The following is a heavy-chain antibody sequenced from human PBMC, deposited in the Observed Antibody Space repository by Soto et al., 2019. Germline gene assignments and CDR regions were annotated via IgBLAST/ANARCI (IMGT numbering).Heavy chain of an antibody. Sequence: SVKVSCKASGGTFSSYAISWVRQAPGQGLEWMGGIIPIFGTANYAQKFQGRVTITADESTSTAYMELSSLRSEDTAVYYCARAGPGIAVAGTYYFDYWGQGTLVTVYS. J-gene: IGHJ4*02. CDR1: GGTFSSYA. CDR2: IIPIFGTA. D-gene: IGHD6-19*01. V-gene: IGHV1-69*13. CDR3: ARAGPGIAVAGTYYFDY.